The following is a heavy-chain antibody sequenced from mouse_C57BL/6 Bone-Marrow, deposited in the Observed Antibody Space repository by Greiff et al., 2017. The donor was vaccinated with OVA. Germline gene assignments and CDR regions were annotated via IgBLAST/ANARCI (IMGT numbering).Heavy chain of an antibody. Sequence: EVQLQQSGPVLVKPGASVKMSCKASGYTFTDYYMNWVKQSNGKSLEWIGVINPYNGGTSYNQKFKGKATLTVDKSSSTAYMELRSLTSEDSAVYYCTREGIYDYVRFAYWGQGTLVTVSA. D-gene: IGHD2-4*01. CDR1: GYTFTDYY. CDR2: INPYNGGT. CDR3: TREGIYDYVRFAY. V-gene: IGHV1-19*01. J-gene: IGHJ3*01.